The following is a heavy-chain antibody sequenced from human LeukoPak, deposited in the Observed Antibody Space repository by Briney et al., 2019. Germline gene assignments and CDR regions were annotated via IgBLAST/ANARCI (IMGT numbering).Heavy chain of an antibody. Sequence: GGSLRLSCAASRLTFSSYWMSWVRQAPGKGLEWVANIKQDGREKYYVDSVKGRFTISRDNAKNSLYLQMNSLRAEDTAVYYCARDRGNDFNSYFFDYWGQGILVTVSS. CDR2: IKQDGREK. CDR3: ARDRGNDFNSYFFDY. V-gene: IGHV3-7*01. CDR1: RLTFSSYW. J-gene: IGHJ4*02. D-gene: IGHD2-21*02.